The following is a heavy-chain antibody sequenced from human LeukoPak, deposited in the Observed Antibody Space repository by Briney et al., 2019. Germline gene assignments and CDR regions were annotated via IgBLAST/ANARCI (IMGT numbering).Heavy chain of an antibody. D-gene: IGHD6-19*01. Sequence: PGESLRLSCAASGFTFSSHSMNWVRQAPGKGLEWVSYISSSSTSIYYADSVKGRFTISRDNAKNSLYLQMNSLRAEDTAVYYCARDRSGWYRGGNWFDPWGQGTLVTVSS. V-gene: IGHV3-21*05. CDR1: GFTFSSHS. J-gene: IGHJ5*02. CDR3: ARDRSGWYRGGNWFDP. CDR2: ISSSSTSI.